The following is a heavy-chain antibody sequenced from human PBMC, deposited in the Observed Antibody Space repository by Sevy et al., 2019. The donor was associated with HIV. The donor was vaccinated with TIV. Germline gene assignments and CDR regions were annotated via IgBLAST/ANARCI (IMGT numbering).Heavy chain of an antibody. D-gene: IGHD3-22*01. J-gene: IGHJ4*02. CDR1: GYTLTGLS. Sequence: ASVKVSCKVSGYTLTGLSMHWVRQAPGKGLEWMGRFCPEDGETIYAQNFQGRVTLTEDTSRDTAYMELSSLRYEDTAVYYCATAREYYQDSSGYLDFWGQGTLVTVSS. CDR2: FCPEDGET. V-gene: IGHV1-24*01. CDR3: ATAREYYQDSSGYLDF.